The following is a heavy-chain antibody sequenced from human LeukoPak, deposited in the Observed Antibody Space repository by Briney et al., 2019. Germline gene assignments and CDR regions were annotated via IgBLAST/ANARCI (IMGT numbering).Heavy chain of an antibody. CDR2: IYNSGST. Sequence: SETLSLTCTVSGGSISSYYWSWIRQPPRKGLEWIGYIYNSGSTNYNSSLKSRVTISADTSKNQFSLKLSSVTAADTAVYYCARARGATIFQSAFDIWGQGTMVTVSS. V-gene: IGHV4-59*01. D-gene: IGHD5-24*01. CDR1: GGSISSYY. CDR3: ARARGATIFQSAFDI. J-gene: IGHJ3*02.